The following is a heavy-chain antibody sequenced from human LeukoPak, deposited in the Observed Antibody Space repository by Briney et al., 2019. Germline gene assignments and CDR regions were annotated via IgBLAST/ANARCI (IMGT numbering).Heavy chain of an antibody. V-gene: IGHV3-49*04. J-gene: IGHJ4*02. Sequence: GGSLSLSCAASRFTFSSYAMLWVREAPGKGREWVGFIRSKAYGGTTEYAASVKGRFTISRDDSKSIAYLQMNSLKAEDTAVYYCTRIVSGYSYGYGLDYFDYWGQGTLVTVSS. D-gene: IGHD5-18*01. CDR3: TRIVSGYSYGYGLDYFDY. CDR1: RFTFSSYA. CDR2: IRSKAYGGTT.